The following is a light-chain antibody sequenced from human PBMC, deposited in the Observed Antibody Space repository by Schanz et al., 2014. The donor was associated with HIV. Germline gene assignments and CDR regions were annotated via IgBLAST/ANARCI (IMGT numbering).Light chain of an antibody. J-gene: IGKJ1*01. Sequence: IVMTQSPATLSLSPGERATLSCRASQSVSSNLAWYQQKSGQAPRLLIYGASTRATGIPARFSGSGSGTEFTLTISRVEPEDYAVYYCQQYGSPPWTFGQGTKVEV. V-gene: IGKV3-15*01. CDR1: QSVSSN. CDR2: GAS. CDR3: QQYGSPPWT.